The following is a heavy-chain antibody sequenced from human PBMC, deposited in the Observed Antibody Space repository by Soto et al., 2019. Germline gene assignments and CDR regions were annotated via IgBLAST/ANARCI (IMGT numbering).Heavy chain of an antibody. D-gene: IGHD6-13*01. CDR3: ARGISSSWYGYYYYGMDV. V-gene: IGHV4-59*01. CDR2: IYYSGST. CDR1: GGSISSYY. J-gene: IGHJ6*02. Sequence: SETLSLTCTVSGGSISSYYWSWIRQPPGKGLEWIGYIYYSGSTNYNPSLKSRVTISVDTSKNQSSLKLSSVTAADTAVYYCARGISSSWYGYYYYGMDVWGQGTTVTVSS.